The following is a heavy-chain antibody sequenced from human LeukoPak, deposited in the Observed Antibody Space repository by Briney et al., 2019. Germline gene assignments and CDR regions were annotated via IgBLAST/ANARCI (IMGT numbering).Heavy chain of an antibody. J-gene: IGHJ4*02. CDR3: ARGYGGYFRI. D-gene: IGHD5-12*01. CDR2: ISSSGCTI. CDR1: GFTFSDYY. Sequence: GSLRLSCAASGFTFSDYYMSWLRQAPGKGLEWVSYISSSGCTIYYTDSVRGRFTISRDNAKNSLYLQMNSLRAEDTAVYYCARGYGGYFRIWGQGTLVTVSS. V-gene: IGHV3-11*01.